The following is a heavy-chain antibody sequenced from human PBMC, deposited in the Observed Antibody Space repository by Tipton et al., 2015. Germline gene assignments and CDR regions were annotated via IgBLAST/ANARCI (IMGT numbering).Heavy chain of an antibody. V-gene: IGHV4-38-2*02. CDR3: ARDLEHGMDV. CDR1: GYSISSGYY. CDR2: FFHSGNI. Sequence: TLSLTCDVSGYSISSGYYWSWIRQPPGKGLEWIGSFFHSGNIFHNPSLRSRVTISVDTSKNQFSLKMSSVTAADTAVYFCARDLEHGMDVWGQGTTVTVS. J-gene: IGHJ6*02.